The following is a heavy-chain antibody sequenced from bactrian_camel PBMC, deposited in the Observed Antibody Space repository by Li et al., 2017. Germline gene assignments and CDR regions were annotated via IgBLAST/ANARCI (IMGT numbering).Heavy chain of an antibody. J-gene: IGHJ4*01. D-gene: IGHD2*01. CDR1: GSGYISGTAC. Sequence: HVQLVESGGGSVQAGESLRLSCAASGSGYISGTACMGWFRQAPGEEREGVAAIDVNGKTTYADFVKGRFTISRDAAKNNLYLQMNSLQPEDTAMYYCAAVRPYCSGGWEDPAEFDYWGQGTQVTVS. CDR3: AAVRPYCSGGWEDPAEFDY. V-gene: IGHV3S53*01. CDR2: IDVNGKT.